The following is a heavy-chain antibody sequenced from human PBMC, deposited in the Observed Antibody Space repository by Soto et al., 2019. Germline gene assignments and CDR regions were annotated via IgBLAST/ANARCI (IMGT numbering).Heavy chain of an antibody. D-gene: IGHD1-26*01. Sequence: SVKVSCKASGGTFSSYAISWVRQAPGQGLEWMGGIIPIFGTANYAQKFQGRVTITADESTSTAYMELSSLRSEDTAVYYCARDLIMGATKGYFDYWGQGTLVTVSS. CDR2: IIPIFGTA. J-gene: IGHJ4*02. CDR1: GGTFSSYA. CDR3: ARDLIMGATKGYFDY. V-gene: IGHV1-69*13.